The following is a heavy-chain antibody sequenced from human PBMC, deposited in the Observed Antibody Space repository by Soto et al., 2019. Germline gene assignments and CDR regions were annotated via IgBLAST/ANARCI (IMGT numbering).Heavy chain of an antibody. D-gene: IGHD1-1*01. V-gene: IGHV5-51*01. CDR1: GYSFTSYW. J-gene: IGHJ6*03. Sequence: PGESLKISCKGSGYSFTSYWIGWVRQMPGKGLEWMGIIYPGDSDTRYSPSFQGQVTISADKSISTAYLQWSSLKASDTAMYYCERVAGNKGYYYYDMDVWGKGTTVTVSS. CDR3: ERVAGNKGYYYYDMDV. CDR2: IYPGDSDT.